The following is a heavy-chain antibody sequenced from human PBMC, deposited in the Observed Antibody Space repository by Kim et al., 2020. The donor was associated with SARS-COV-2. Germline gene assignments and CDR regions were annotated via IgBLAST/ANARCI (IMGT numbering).Heavy chain of an antibody. CDR2: IYYSGST. V-gene: IGHV4-61*01. CDR3: ARDRRGYSYGYNYYYGMDV. Sequence: SETLSLTCTVSGGSVSSGSYYWSWIRQPPGKGLEWIGYIYYSGSTNYNPSLKSRVTISVDTSKNQFSLKLSSVTAADTAVYYCARDRRGYSYGYNYYYGMDVWGQGTTVTVSS. D-gene: IGHD5-18*01. J-gene: IGHJ6*02. CDR1: GGSVSSGSYY.